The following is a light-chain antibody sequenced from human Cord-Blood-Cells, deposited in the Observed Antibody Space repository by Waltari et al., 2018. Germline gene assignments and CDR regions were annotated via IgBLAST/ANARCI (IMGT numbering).Light chain of an antibody. Sequence: SYELTQPPSVSVSPGQTARITCSGDALPKKYPYWYQQKSGQAPVLVIYEDRKRPPGIPERFSGSSSGTMATLTISGAQVEDEADYYCYSTDSSGNHRVFGGGSKLTVL. CDR2: EDR. CDR3: YSTDSSGNHRV. J-gene: IGLJ2*01. CDR1: ALPKKY. V-gene: IGLV3-10*01.